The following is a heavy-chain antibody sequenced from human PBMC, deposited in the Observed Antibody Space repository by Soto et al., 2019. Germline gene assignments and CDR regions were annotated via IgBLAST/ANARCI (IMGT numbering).Heavy chain of an antibody. CDR3: ARGSSRECSGGSCDWTY. J-gene: IGHJ4*02. Sequence: QVQLQQWGAGLLKPAETLSLTCGVSSGSFSGYYWSWIRQTPGKGLEWIGEINHTGSTNYNPSLKSRIHISVXXSXTXFSLELNSVTAADTAVYYCARGSSRECSGGSCDWTYWGQGTLVTVSS. CDR2: INHTGST. V-gene: IGHV4-34*01. CDR1: SGSFSGYY. D-gene: IGHD2-15*01.